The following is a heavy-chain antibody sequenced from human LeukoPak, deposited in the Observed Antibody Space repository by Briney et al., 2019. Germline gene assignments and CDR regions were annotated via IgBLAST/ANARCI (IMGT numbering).Heavy chain of an antibody. CDR3: ARSILVVPVASHYNYGVDV. Sequence: ASVKVSCKAPGYTFTSYAMHWVRQAPGQRLEWMGWINAGNGDTRYSQKFQGGVTITRDTSASTAYMELSSLRSEDTAVYYCARSILVVPVASHYNYGVDVWGQGTTVTVSS. CDR1: GYTFTSYA. J-gene: IGHJ6*02. V-gene: IGHV1-3*01. D-gene: IGHD2-2*01. CDR2: INAGNGDT.